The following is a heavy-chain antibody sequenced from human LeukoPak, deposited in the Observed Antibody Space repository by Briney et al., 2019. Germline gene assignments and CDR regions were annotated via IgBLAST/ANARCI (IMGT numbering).Heavy chain of an antibody. CDR1: GYTLTELS. Sequence: GASVKVSCKVSGYTLTELSMHWVRQAPGKGLEWMGGFDPEDGETIYAQKFQGRVTMTEDTSTDTAYMELSSLRSEDTAVYYCARDNSLQDMAWWFDPWGQGTLVIVSS. CDR2: FDPEDGET. J-gene: IGHJ5*02. D-gene: IGHD5-24*01. V-gene: IGHV1-24*01. CDR3: ARDNSLQDMAWWFDP.